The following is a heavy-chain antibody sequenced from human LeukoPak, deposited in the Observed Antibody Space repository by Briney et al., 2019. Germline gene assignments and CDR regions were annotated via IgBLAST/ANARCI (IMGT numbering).Heavy chain of an antibody. CDR2: ISYDGSNK. CDR3: ARDGYCRGGSCYLDY. V-gene: IGHV3-30*04. CDR1: GFTFSSYA. D-gene: IGHD2-15*01. J-gene: IGHJ4*02. Sequence: GRSLRLSCAAPGFTFSSYAMHWVRQAPGKGLEWVAVISYDGSNKYYADSVKGRFTISRDNSKNTLYLQMNSLRAEDTAVYYCARDGYCRGGSCYLDYWGQGTLVTVSS.